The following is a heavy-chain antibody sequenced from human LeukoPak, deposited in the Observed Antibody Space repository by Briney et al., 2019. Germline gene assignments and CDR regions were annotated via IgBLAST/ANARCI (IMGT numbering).Heavy chain of an antibody. J-gene: IGHJ3*02. D-gene: IGHD6-6*01. Sequence: RAGGSLRLSCAASGFTFSGYSINWVRQSPGEGLEWVSSISSSSSYIYYADSVKGRFTISRDNAKNSLYLQMNSLRAEDTAVYYCARFLGKTGLHSSSSSNAFDIWGQGTMVTVSS. CDR3: ARFLGKTGLHSSSSSNAFDI. CDR1: GFTFSGYS. V-gene: IGHV3-21*01. CDR2: ISSSSSYI.